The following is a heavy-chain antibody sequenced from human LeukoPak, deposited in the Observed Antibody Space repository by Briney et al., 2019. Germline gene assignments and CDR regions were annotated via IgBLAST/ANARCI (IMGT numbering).Heavy chain of an antibody. CDR1: GFAFNLYG. CDR3: EQRPPFGVSTNLRQY. Sequence: GGSLRLSCAASGFAFNLYGMSWVRQAPGTGLECIAGISGSGGATYYTDSVQGRFTISRDNSNNTLYLQMKSLRAEDTAVYYCEQRPPFGVSTNLRQYWGQGTLVTVAS. J-gene: IGHJ4*02. CDR2: ISGSGGAT. D-gene: IGHD3-3*01. V-gene: IGHV3-23*01.